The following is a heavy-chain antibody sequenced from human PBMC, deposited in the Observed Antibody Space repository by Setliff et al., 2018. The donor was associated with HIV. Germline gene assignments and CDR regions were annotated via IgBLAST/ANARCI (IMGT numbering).Heavy chain of an antibody. Sequence: LSLTCTVSGVPTSASTYYWGWVRQPPGKGLDWIGYISYSGKTYYNPSLKSRVTISVDTSKNQFSLNLTSVTAADTAVYYCARLEMQWLAATLFDYWGQGTLVTVSS. D-gene: IGHD6-19*01. CDR1: GVPTSASTYY. J-gene: IGHJ4*02. V-gene: IGHV4-39*01. CDR2: ISYSGKT. CDR3: ARLEMQWLAATLFDY.